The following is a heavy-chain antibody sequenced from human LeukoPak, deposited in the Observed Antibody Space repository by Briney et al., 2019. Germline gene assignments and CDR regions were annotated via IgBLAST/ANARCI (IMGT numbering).Heavy chain of an antibody. V-gene: IGHV3-53*01. CDR1: GFTLSSYW. J-gene: IGHJ1*01. CDR3: AIVEMTTSAEYFQH. CDR2: IYSGGST. Sequence: GGSLRLSCAVSGFTLSSYWMHWVRQAPGKGLEWVSVIYSGGSTYYADSVKGRFTISRDSSRNTLYLQMNSLRAEDTAVYYCAIVEMTTSAEYFQHWGQGTLVTVSS. D-gene: IGHD5-24*01.